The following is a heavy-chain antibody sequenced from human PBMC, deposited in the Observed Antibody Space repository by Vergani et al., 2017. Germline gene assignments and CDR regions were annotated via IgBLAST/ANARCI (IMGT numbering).Heavy chain of an antibody. D-gene: IGHD3-10*01. Sequence: QLQLQESGSGLVKPSQTLSLTCAVSGGSISSGGYSWSWIRQPPGKGREWIGYIYHSGSTYYNPSLKSRVTISVDRSKNQFSLKLSSVTAADTAVYYCAREPRWFGESGGVDYWGQGTLVTVSS. V-gene: IGHV4-30-2*01. J-gene: IGHJ4*02. CDR3: AREPRWFGESGGVDY. CDR1: GGSISSGGYS. CDR2: IYHSGST.